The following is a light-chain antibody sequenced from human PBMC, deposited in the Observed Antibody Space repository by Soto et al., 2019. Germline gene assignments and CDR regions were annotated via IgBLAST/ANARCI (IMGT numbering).Light chain of an antibody. CDR3: CSYVGSFTGV. J-gene: IGLJ2*01. CDR1: SSDVGGYNF. V-gene: IGLV2-11*01. CDR2: DVS. Sequence: QSVLTQPRSVSGSPGQSVTISCTGTSSDVGGYNFVSWYQQHPGKTPKLMIYDVSQRPSGVPDRFSGSKSGNTASLTISGLQAEDEADYYCCSYVGSFTGVFGGGTQLTVL.